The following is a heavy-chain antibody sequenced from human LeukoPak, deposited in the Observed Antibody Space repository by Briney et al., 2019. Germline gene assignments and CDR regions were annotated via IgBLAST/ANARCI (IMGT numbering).Heavy chain of an antibody. J-gene: IGHJ4*02. V-gene: IGHV4-59*01. CDR1: GGSISSYY. D-gene: IGHD1-26*01. CDR2: IYYSGST. CDR3: ARQTVGGRVGATIDY. Sequence: SETLSLTCTVSGGSISSYYWSWIRQPPGKGLEWIGYIYYSGSTNYNPSLKSRVTISVDTSKNQFSLKLSSVTAADTAVYYCARQTVGGRVGATIDYWGQGTLVTVSS.